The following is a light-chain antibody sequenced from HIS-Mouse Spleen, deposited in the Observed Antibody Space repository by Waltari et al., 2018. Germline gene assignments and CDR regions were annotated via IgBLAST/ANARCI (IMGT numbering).Light chain of an antibody. V-gene: IGKV1-9*01. CDR1: QGISSY. CDR3: QQLNSYPPT. J-gene: IGKJ1*01. CDR2: AAS. Sequence: DIQLTQSPSFLSASVGDRVTSTFRASQGISSYLAWYQQKPGKAPKLLIYAASTLQSGVPSRFSGSGSGTEFTLTISSLQPEDFATYYCQQLNSYPPTFGQGTKVEIK.